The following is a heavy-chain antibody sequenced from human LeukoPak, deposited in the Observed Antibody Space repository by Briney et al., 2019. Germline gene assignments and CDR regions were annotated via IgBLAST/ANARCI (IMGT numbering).Heavy chain of an antibody. J-gene: IGHJ3*02. CDR2: INPNSGGT. D-gene: IGHD3-22*01. V-gene: IGHV1-2*02. CDR3: ARDGGSEGFTYYYDSSGYPWGFDI. CDR1: GYTFTGYY. Sequence: ASVKVSCKASGYTFTGYYMHWVRQAPGQGLEWMGWINPNSGGTNYAQKFQGRVTMTRDTSISTAYMELSRLRSDDTAVYYCARDGGSEGFTYYYDSSGYPWGFDIWGQGTMVTVSS.